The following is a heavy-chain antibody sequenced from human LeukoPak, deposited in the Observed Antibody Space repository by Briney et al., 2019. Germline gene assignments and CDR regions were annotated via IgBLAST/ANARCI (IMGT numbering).Heavy chain of an antibody. D-gene: IGHD1-26*01. Sequence: GGSLRLSCAASGFTFSSYAMNWVRQAPGKGLEWVSAISGSGGSTYYADSVKGRFTISRDNSKNTLYLQMNSLRAEDTAVYYCAKPPENVVGTSPFYFDSWGQGTLVTVSS. CDR3: AKPPENVVGTSPFYFDS. V-gene: IGHV3-23*01. CDR2: ISGSGGST. CDR1: GFTFSSYA. J-gene: IGHJ4*02.